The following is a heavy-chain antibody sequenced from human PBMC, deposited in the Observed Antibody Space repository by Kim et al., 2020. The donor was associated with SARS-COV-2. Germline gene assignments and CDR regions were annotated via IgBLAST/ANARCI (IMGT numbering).Heavy chain of an antibody. V-gene: IGHV3-48*02. CDR1: GFTFSNYN. J-gene: IGHJ4*01. Sequence: GGSLRLSCATSGFTFSNYNMNWVRQAPGKSLEWVSYIGSGGRTMYYTDSVKGRFTISRDNAKNSLYLQMNSLRDEDTAVYYCARSTRNYDCWGPGNLVT. CDR2: IGSGGRTM. CDR3: ARSTRNYDC.